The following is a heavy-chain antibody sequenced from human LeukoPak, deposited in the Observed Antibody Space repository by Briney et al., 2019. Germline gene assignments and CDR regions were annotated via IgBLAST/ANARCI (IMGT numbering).Heavy chain of an antibody. CDR1: GGPISSYY. CDR2: IYYSGST. Sequence: SETLSLTCTVSGGPISSYYWSRIRQPPGKGLEWIGYIYYSGSTNYKSSLESRVTISVDTSKNQFSLKLSSVTAADTAVYYCARNVDDSGWYIHDAFDIWGQGTMVTVSS. D-gene: IGHD6-19*01. CDR3: ARNVDDSGWYIHDAFDI. J-gene: IGHJ3*02. V-gene: IGHV4-59*01.